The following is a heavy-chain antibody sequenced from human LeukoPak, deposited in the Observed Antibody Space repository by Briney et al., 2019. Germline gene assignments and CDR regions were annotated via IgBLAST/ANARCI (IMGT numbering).Heavy chain of an antibody. CDR3: ARRSGTYHAFDI. CDR1: GGSISSYGYY. CDR2: FYYTGST. V-gene: IGHV4-39*01. J-gene: IGHJ3*02. D-gene: IGHD1-26*01. Sequence: SSETLSLTCTVSGGSISSYGYYWGWIRQPPGKGLEWIGSFYYTGSTFYNPSLKSRVTISVDTSENQFSLKLSSVTAADTAVYYCARRSGTYHAFDIWGQGTMVTVSS.